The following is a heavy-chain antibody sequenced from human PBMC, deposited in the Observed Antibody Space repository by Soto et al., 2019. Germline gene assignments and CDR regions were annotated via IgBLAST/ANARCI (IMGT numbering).Heavy chain of an antibody. Sequence: SETLSLTCTVSRAFINSGGFYYSWIRQPPGKGLEWLGYIFHSGSTLYNPSLRGRLTLSADTSRNQLSLYLTSVTAADTAVYYCVRGGIAGHWFDPWGQGILVTVSS. CDR2: IFHSGST. CDR3: VRGGIAGHWFDP. J-gene: IGHJ5*02. CDR1: RAFINSGGFY. D-gene: IGHD2-15*01. V-gene: IGHV4-31*03.